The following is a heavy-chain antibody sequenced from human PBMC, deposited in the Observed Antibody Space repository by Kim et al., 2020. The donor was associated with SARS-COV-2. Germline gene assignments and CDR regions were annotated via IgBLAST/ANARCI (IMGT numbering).Heavy chain of an antibody. CDR3: ARDEDGYNDQFDY. V-gene: IGHV3-48*02. D-gene: IGHD5-12*01. J-gene: IGHJ4*02. Sequence: YADSVKGRFTISRDNAKNSLYLQMNSLRDEDTAVYYCARDEDGYNDQFDYWGQGTLVTVSS.